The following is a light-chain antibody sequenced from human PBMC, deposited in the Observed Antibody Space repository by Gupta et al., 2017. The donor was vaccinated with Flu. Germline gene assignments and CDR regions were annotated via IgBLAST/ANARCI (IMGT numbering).Light chain of an antibody. Sequence: SSELTQPLSVSVCPGQTANISCSGDKLGNKYACWYQQKPGRSPVLVIYQDNKRPSGIPERFSGSNSGNTATLTISGTQAMDEADYYCQAWDSNTPYVFGTGTKVTVL. CDR1: KLGNKY. CDR2: QDN. CDR3: QAWDSNTPYV. V-gene: IGLV3-1*01. J-gene: IGLJ1*01.